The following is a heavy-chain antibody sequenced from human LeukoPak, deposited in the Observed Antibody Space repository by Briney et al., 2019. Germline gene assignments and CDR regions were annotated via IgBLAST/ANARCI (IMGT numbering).Heavy chain of an antibody. CDR3: ARDAPAMGYVFPHLDY. D-gene: IGHD5-12*01. CDR2: IWYDGSNR. V-gene: IGHV3-33*01. CDR1: GFTFSSYG. J-gene: IGHJ4*02. Sequence: PGGSLRLSCAASGFTFSSYGMHWVRQAPGKGLEWVAVIWYDGSNRYYADSVKGRFTISRDNSKNTLYLQMNSLRAEDTAVYYCARDAPAMGYVFPHLDYWGQGTLVTVSS.